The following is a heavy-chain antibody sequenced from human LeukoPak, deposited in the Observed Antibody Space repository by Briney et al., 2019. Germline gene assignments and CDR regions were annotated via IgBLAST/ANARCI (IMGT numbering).Heavy chain of an antibody. Sequence: PGGSLRLSCAASGFTFSSYEMNWVRQAPGKGLEWVSYISSSGSTKYYADSVKGRFTISRDNAKNSLYLQMNSLRAEDMAVYYCARYGSWLYYFDYWGQGTLVTVSS. CDR3: ARYGSWLYYFDY. CDR1: GFTFSSYE. D-gene: IGHD4-17*01. J-gene: IGHJ4*02. CDR2: ISSSGSTK. V-gene: IGHV3-48*03.